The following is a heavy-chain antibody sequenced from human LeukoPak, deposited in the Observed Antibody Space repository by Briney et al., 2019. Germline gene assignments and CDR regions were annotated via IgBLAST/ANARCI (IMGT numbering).Heavy chain of an antibody. CDR1: GGTFSSYA. J-gene: IGHJ4*02. D-gene: IGHD5-18*01. CDR3: ASQGYSYGTGYFDY. CDR2: IIPIFGTA. V-gene: IGHV1-69*01. Sequence: GSSVKVSCKASGGTFSSYAISWVRQAPGQGLEWMGGIIPIFGTANYAQKFQGRVTITADESTSTAYMELSSLRSEDTAVYYCASQGYSYGTGYFDYWGRGTLVTVSS.